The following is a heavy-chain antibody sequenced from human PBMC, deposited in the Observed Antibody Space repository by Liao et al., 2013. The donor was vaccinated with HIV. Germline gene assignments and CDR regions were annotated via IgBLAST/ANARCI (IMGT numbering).Heavy chain of an antibody. J-gene: IGHJ6*03. D-gene: IGHD3-9*01. CDR2: IHATGST. CDR3: ASHPYFDWLLSYPGYMDV. Sequence: QVQLQESGPGLVRPSETLSLSCSVSGASISGYYWSWIRQSAGKGLEWIGRIHATGSTNSNPSLQSRVTMSIDASKSQFSLKLRSVTAADTAVYYCASHPYFDWLLSYPGYMDVWGKGTTVTVSS. CDR1: GASISGYY. V-gene: IGHV4-4*07.